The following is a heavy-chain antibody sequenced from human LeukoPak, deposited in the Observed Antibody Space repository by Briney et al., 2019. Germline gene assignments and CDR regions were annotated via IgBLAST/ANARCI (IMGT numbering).Heavy chain of an antibody. CDR3: AKSFSSGYDMLYY. D-gene: IGHD5-12*01. V-gene: IGHV3-23*01. CDR1: GFTFSSYA. J-gene: IGHJ4*02. CDR2: ISGSGGST. Sequence: GGSLRLSCAASGFTFSSYAMSWVRQAPGKGLEWVSTISGSGGSTYYADSVKGRFTISRDNSKNTLYLQMNSLRAEHTPVYYCAKSFSSGYDMLYYWGGGTLVTVSS.